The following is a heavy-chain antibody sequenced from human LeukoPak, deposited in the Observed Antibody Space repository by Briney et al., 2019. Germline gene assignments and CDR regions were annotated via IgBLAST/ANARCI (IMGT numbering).Heavy chain of an antibody. CDR2: MSAYNGNT. CDR3: ARDEYDYVWGSYRLIDY. D-gene: IGHD3-16*02. V-gene: IGHV1-18*01. J-gene: IGHJ4*02. CDR1: GYTFTSYG. Sequence: GASVKVSCKASGYTFTSYGISWVRQAPGQGLEWMGWMSAYNGNTNYAQKLQGRVTMTTDTSTSTAYMELRSLRSDDTAVYYCARDEYDYVWGSYRLIDYWGQGTLVTVSS.